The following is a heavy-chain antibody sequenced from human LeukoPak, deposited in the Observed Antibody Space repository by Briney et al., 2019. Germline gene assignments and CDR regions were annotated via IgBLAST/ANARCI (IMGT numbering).Heavy chain of an antibody. J-gene: IGHJ4*02. CDR2: IWYDGSKK. D-gene: IGHD4-23*01. CDR1: GFTFSSYG. Sequence: GGSLRLSCAPSGFTFSSYGMHWVRQAPGKGLEWVAVIWYDGSKKYYADSVQGRFTISRDNSKNTLYLQMNSLRAGDTAVYYCARGYGGNSGYFDYWGQGTLVTVS. V-gene: IGHV3-33*01. CDR3: ARGYGGNSGYFDY.